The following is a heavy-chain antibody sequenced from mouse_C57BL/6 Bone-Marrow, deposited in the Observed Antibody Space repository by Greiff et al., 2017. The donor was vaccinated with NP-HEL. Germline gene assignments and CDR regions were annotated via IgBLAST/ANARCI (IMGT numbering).Heavy chain of an antibody. CDR1: GYTFTTYP. CDR2: FHPYNDDT. D-gene: IGHD2-1*01. Sequence: QVQLKQSGAELVKPGASVKMSCKASGYTFTTYPIEWVNQNHGKSLEWIGNFHPYNDDTEYNEKFENKATLTVEKSSSTVYLELSRLTSDDSSVYYCARGGNYWYYFDYWGQGTTLTVSS. CDR3: ARGGNYWYYFDY. J-gene: IGHJ2*01. V-gene: IGHV1-47*01.